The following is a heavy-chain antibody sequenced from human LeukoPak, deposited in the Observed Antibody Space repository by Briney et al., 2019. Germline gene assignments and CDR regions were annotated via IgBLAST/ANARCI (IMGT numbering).Heavy chain of an antibody. Sequence: GGSLRLSCAASGFTFTDYWVSWVRQAPGKGLEWVANIKRDGSEKYYVDSVKGRFTISRDNAKNSLYLQMNSLRTEDTAVYYCARGRGSWYGVYFDYWGQGTLVTVSS. CDR3: ARGRGSWYGVYFDY. D-gene: IGHD6-13*01. CDR2: IKRDGSEK. J-gene: IGHJ4*02. CDR1: GFTFTDYW. V-gene: IGHV3-7*01.